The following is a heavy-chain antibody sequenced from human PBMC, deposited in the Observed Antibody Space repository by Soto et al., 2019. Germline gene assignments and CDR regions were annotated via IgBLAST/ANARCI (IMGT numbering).Heavy chain of an antibody. V-gene: IGHV3-30-3*01. CDR1: GFTFSSYA. CDR3: ASGKSRLRHYCGMDV. Sequence: QVQLVESGGGVVQPGRSLRLSCAASGFTFSSYAMHWVRQAPGKGLEGVAVISYDGSNKYYADSGKGRFTISRDNSKNTLYLQMNSLRAEDTAVYYCASGKSRLRHYCGMDVWGQGTTVTVSS. CDR2: ISYDGSNK. J-gene: IGHJ6*02. D-gene: IGHD4-17*01.